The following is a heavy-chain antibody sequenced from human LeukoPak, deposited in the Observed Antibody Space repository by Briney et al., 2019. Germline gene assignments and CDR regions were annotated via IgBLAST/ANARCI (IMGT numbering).Heavy chain of an antibody. J-gene: IGHJ4*02. V-gene: IGHV3-23*01. CDR1: EFTFSSYP. Sequence: GGSLRLSCAASEFTFSSYPMSWVRQAPGKGLEWVSTISNSGGSIYYADSVKGRFTISRDNSKNTLYLQMNSLRAVDTAVYYCHKYSTSGTDSWGQGTLVTASS. CDR3: HKYSTSGTDS. D-gene: IGHD6-6*01. CDR2: ISNSGGSI.